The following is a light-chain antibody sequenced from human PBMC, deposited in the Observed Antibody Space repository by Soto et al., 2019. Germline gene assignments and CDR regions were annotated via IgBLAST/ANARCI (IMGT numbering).Light chain of an antibody. CDR2: AAS. CDR1: QGISSY. V-gene: IGKV1-9*01. J-gene: IGKJ5*01. Sequence: DIQWTQSPSYLSASVGDRVTITCRASQGISSYLSWYQQKPGKAPKLLIYAASTLQSGVPSRFSGSGSGTEFALTISSLQPEDFATYYCQQLNSYPSTTFGQAT. CDR3: QQLNSYPSTT.